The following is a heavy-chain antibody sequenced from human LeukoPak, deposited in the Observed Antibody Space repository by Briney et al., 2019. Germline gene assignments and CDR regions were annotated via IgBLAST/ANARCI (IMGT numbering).Heavy chain of an antibody. D-gene: IGHD6-19*01. J-gene: IGHJ4*02. CDR3: AKGYSSGWYDFDC. CDR1: GFTFSAYA. V-gene: IGHV3-23*01. CDR2: ISSGGHNT. Sequence: GGSLRLSCAASGFTFSAYAMSWVRQAPGKVLEWVSHISSGGHNTYCADSVRGRFTISRDNSKSTLFLQMNTLRADDTAVYYCAKGYSSGWYDFDCWGPGTLVTVSS.